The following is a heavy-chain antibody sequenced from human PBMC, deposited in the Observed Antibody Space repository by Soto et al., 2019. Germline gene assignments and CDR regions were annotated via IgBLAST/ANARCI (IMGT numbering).Heavy chain of an antibody. CDR2: ISGSGGST. CDR1: GFTFSSYA. J-gene: IGHJ3*02. Sequence: GGSLRLSCAASGFTFSSYAMSWVRQAPGKGLEWVSAISGSGGSTYYADSVKGRFTISRDNSKNTLYLQMNSLRAEDTAVYYCAKELGYSGYDSNDAFDIWGQGTMVTVSS. D-gene: IGHD5-12*01. V-gene: IGHV3-23*01. CDR3: AKELGYSGYDSNDAFDI.